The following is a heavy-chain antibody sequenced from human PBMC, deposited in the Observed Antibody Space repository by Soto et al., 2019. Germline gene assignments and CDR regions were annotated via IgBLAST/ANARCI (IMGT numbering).Heavy chain of an antibody. CDR2: IYWNDDK. CDR1: GFSLSTSGVG. D-gene: IGHD3-22*01. Sequence: QITLKESGPTLVKPTQTLTLTCTFSGFSLSTSGVGVGWIRQPPGKALEWLALIYWNDDKRYSPSLKSRLTMTKDASKSQVVLTMSNMDPVDTATYYCAHSQGEAKIVVVPDAFDIWGQGTMVTVSS. V-gene: IGHV2-5*01. J-gene: IGHJ3*02. CDR3: AHSQGEAKIVVVPDAFDI.